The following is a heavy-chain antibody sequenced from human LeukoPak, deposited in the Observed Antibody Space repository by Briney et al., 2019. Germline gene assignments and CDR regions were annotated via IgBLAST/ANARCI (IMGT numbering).Heavy chain of an antibody. CDR3: ARGVYYYGSGSLNWFDP. CDR1: GGSISSGGYY. CDR2: IYYSGST. V-gene: IGHV4-31*03. D-gene: IGHD3-10*01. Sequence: SETLSLTCTVSGGSISSGGYYWSWIRRHPGKGLEWIGYIYYSGSTYYNPSLKSRVTISVDTSKNQFSLKLSSVTAADTAVYYCARGVYYYGSGSLNWFDPWGQGTLVTVSS. J-gene: IGHJ5*02.